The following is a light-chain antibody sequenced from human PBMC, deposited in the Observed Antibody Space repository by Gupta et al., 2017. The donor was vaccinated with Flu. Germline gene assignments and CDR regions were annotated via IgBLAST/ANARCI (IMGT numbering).Light chain of an antibody. CDR1: QSVLYSSNNKNY. CDR3: QQEDSSPKT. V-gene: IGKV4-1*01. Sequence: DILMTQSPDSLAVSLGERATINCKSSQSVLYSSNNKNYLAWYQQKPGQPPKLFIYWASTRESGVPDRFSGRGSGTDFTLTISSRQAEDVAVYYCQQEDSSPKTFGLGTKVEIK. J-gene: IGKJ1*01. CDR2: WAS.